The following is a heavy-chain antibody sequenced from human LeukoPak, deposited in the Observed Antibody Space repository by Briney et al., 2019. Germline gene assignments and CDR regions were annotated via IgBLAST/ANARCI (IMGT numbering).Heavy chain of an antibody. J-gene: IGHJ6*01. Sequence: GGSLRLSCAAPGFTFSSYAMSWVRQAPGKGLEWVSSISGSGGSTCYADSVKGRFTISRDNSKNTLYMQMNTLRDEDTAVYHCAKDRGASGRYGIDVWGQGTTVIVSS. D-gene: IGHD4/OR15-4a*01. CDR1: GFTFSSYA. CDR3: AKDRGASGRYGIDV. CDR2: ISGSGGST. V-gene: IGHV3-23*01.